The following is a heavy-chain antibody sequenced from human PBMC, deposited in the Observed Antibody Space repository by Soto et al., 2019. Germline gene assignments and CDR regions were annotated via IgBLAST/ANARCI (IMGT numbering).Heavy chain of an antibody. CDR1: GFTFSIHA. Sequence: EVQLVESGGGLVQPGGSVRLSCEVSGFTFSIHAMNWVRQAPGKGLEWVAYIHGTRSIIYYADSVKGRFTISRDNAKNSLFLQMDSLRDEDTAVYYCARDARNADYDYWGQGTLVTVSS. D-gene: IGHD3-16*01. V-gene: IGHV3-48*02. CDR2: IHGTRSII. J-gene: IGHJ4*02. CDR3: ARDARNADYDY.